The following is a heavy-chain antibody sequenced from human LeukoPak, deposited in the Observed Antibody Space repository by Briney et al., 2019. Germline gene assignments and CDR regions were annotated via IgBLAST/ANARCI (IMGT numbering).Heavy chain of an antibody. Sequence: GGSLRLSCAASGFTFSSYSMNWVRQVPGKGLEWVANIKKDGSETYYVDSVKGRFTISRDNAKNSLYLQMNSLRAEDTAMYYCARGRYSGTTYYFDYWGQGTLVTVSS. V-gene: IGHV3-7*03. CDR1: GFTFSSYS. CDR2: IKKDGSET. D-gene: IGHD5-12*01. CDR3: ARGRYSGTTYYFDY. J-gene: IGHJ4*02.